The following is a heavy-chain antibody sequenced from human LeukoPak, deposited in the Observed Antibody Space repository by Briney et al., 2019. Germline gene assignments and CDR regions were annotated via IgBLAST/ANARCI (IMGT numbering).Heavy chain of an antibody. V-gene: IGHV1-69*04. J-gene: IGHJ3*02. CDR2: IIPNLGIA. CDR1: GGTFSSYA. Sequence: SVKVSCKSSGGTFSSYAISWVRQAPAQGLEWMGRIIPNLGIANYAQKLQGRVTMTADKSTSKAYMALSTLRSEDTAVYYCARGEAPYYSDSSGSGAFDIXGQGTMVXVSS. CDR3: ARGEAPYYSDSSGSGAFDI. D-gene: IGHD3-22*01.